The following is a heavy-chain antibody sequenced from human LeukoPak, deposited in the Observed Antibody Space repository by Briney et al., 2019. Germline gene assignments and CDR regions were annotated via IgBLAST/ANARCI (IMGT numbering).Heavy chain of an antibody. Sequence: ASVKVSCKASGYTFTGHAMNWVRQAPGQGPEWMGYINTDTGNPTYAQGSTGRFVFSLDTSVSTAYLQISSLQAEDTAVYYCARSNNDGDYLGVGFDYWGQGTLVTVSS. CDR1: GYTFTGHA. CDR2: INTDTGNP. V-gene: IGHV7-4-1*02. D-gene: IGHD4-17*01. CDR3: ARSNNDGDYLGVGFDY. J-gene: IGHJ4*02.